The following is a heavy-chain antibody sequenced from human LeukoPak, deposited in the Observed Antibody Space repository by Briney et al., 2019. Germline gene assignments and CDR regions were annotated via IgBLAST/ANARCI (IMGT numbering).Heavy chain of an antibody. Sequence: GGSLRLSCAASGFTFSSYWMHWVRQAPGKGLVWVSRINSDGSSTYYADSVKGRFTISRDNSKNTLYLQMNSLRAEDTAVYYCAKGPMMIQHWGQGTLVTVSS. CDR1: GFTFSSYW. V-gene: IGHV3-74*01. D-gene: IGHD3-16*01. CDR3: AKGPMMIQH. CDR2: INSDGSST. J-gene: IGHJ1*01.